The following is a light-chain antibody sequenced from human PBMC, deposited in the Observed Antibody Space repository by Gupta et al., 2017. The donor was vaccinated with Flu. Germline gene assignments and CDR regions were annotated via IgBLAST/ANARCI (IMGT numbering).Light chain of an antibody. V-gene: IGKV4-1*01. CDR3: QQYYRTLWYS. Sequence: EIVPPQSPDSLAVSLGERATIHCKSSQSVLYRSNNKNYLAWYQQKPGQPPKLLIYWASTREFGVPDRFSGSGSGTDFTLTISSLQAEDVAVYYCQQYYRTLWYSFGQGTKLEIK. J-gene: IGKJ2*03. CDR1: QSVLYRSNNKNY. CDR2: WAS.